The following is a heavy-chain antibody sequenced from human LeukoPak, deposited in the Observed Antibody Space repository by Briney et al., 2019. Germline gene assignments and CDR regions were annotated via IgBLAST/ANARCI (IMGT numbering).Heavy chain of an antibody. V-gene: IGHV1-18*01. CDR3: AREYYYDSSGYYAFDI. Sequence: ASVKVSCKASGYTFTSYGISWVRQAPGQGLEWMGWISAYNGNTNYAQKLQGRVTMTTDTSTSTAYMELRSLRSDDTAVYYCAREYYYDSSGYYAFDIWGQGTMATVSS. J-gene: IGHJ3*02. CDR2: ISAYNGNT. CDR1: GYTFTSYG. D-gene: IGHD3-22*01.